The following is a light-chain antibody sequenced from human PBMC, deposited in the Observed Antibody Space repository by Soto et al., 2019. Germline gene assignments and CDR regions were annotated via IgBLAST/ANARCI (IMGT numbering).Light chain of an antibody. CDR1: QSLSGW. J-gene: IGKJ1*01. CDR3: QQYSSYWT. V-gene: IGKV1-5*01. CDR2: DAS. Sequence: DIQMTQSPSTLSASVGDRVIITCRASQSLSGWSAWYQQKPGKAPKLLIYDASSLESGVPSRFSGSGSGTEFTLTISSLQSDDFATYYCQQYSSYWTFGQGTKVDIK.